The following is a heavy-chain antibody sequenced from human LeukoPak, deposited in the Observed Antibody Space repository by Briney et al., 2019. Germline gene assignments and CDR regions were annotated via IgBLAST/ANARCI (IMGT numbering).Heavy chain of an antibody. CDR2: ISYDGSNK. V-gene: IGHV3-30*03. CDR1: GFTLSSYG. D-gene: IGHD3-10*01. J-gene: IGHJ4*02. CDR3: ASIYGSGRWGRDY. Sequence: GGSLRLSCAASGFTLSSYGMHWVRQAPGKGLEWVAVISYDGSNKYYADSVKGRFTISRDNSKNTLYLQMNSLRAEDTAVYYCASIYGSGRWGRDYWGQGTLVTVSS.